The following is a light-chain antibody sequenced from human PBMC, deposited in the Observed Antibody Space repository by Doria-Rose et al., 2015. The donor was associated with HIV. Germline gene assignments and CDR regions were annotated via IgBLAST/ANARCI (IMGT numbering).Light chain of an antibody. V-gene: IGKV4-1*01. CDR2: WAS. CDR3: QQYYDTPS. J-gene: IGKJ3*01. Sequence: DIRVTQSPESLGMSLGERATLNRKSNQSLLYTSKNYLAWYQQKPGQPPKLLIYWASTRQSGVPARFSGSGSGTDFTLTISSLEAEDVAVYYCQQYYDTPSFGPGTTVDIE. CDR1: QSLLYTSKNY.